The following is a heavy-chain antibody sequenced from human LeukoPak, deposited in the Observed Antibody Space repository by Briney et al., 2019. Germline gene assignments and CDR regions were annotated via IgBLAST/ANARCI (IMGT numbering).Heavy chain of an antibody. CDR3: ARASYYSNFDY. V-gene: IGHV4-59*12. CDR2: IYHSGST. D-gene: IGHD4-11*01. Sequence: SETLSLTCTVSGGSISSYYWSWIRQPPGKGLEWIGYIYHSGSTYYNPSLKSRVTISVDRSKNQFSLKLSSVTAADTAVYYCARASYYSNFDYWGQGTLVTVSS. J-gene: IGHJ4*02. CDR1: GGSISSYY.